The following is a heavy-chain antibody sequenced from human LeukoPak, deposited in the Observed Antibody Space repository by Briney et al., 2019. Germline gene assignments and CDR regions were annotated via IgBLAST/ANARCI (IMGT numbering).Heavy chain of an antibody. J-gene: IGHJ6*02. Sequence: PSETLSLTCAVYGGSFSGYYWSWIRQPPGKGLEWIGEINHSGSTNYNPSLKSRVTISVDTSKNQFSLKLSSVTAADTAVYYCARARGLWFGELLPYYYYGMDVWGQGTTVTVSS. CDR2: INHSGST. V-gene: IGHV4-34*01. CDR3: ARARGLWFGELLPYYYYGMDV. D-gene: IGHD3-10*01. CDR1: GGSFSGYY.